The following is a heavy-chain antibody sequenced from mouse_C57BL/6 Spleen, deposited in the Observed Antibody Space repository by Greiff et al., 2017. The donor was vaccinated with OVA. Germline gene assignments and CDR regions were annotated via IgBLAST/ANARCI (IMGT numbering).Heavy chain of an antibody. D-gene: IGHD2-4*01. CDR3: ARHEGRRGVYDYDVDYAMDY. CDR1: GYTFTEYT. Sequence: QVQLQQSGAELVKPWASVKLSCKASGYTFTEYTIHWVKQRSGQGLEWIGWFYPGSGSIKYNEKFKDKATLTADKSSSTVYMELSRLTSEDSAVYFCARHEGRRGVYDYDVDYAMDYWGQGTSVTVSS. CDR2: FYPGSGSI. J-gene: IGHJ4*01. V-gene: IGHV1-62-2*01.